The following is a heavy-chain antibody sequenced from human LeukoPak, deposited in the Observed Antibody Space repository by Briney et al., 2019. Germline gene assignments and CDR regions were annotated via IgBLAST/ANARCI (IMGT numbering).Heavy chain of an antibody. CDR1: GGSISSGSYY. Sequence: SETLSLTCTVSGGSISSGSYYWSWIRQPAGKGLEWIGRIYTSGSTNYNPSLKSRVTISVDTSKNQFSLKLSSVTAADTAVYYCASIGDSSGYSSDYWGQGTLVTVSS. J-gene: IGHJ4*02. CDR3: ASIGDSSGYSSDY. V-gene: IGHV4-61*02. CDR2: IYTSGST. D-gene: IGHD3-22*01.